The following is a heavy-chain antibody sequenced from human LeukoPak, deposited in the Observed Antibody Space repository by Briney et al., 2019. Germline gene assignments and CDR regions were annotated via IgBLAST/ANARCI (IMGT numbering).Heavy chain of an antibody. J-gene: IGHJ4*02. V-gene: IGHV3-74*01. D-gene: IGHD2-15*01. CDR2: ISTVGYTT. CDR1: GLSFSAYK. Sequence: PGGSLRLSCAASGLSFSAYKMHWVRQAPRKGLVWVSRISTVGYTTDYADFVQGRFTASRDNTKNTWSLEMNSLRAEDTAVYYCVVGGSPGYWGQGTLVTVSS. CDR3: VVGGSPGY.